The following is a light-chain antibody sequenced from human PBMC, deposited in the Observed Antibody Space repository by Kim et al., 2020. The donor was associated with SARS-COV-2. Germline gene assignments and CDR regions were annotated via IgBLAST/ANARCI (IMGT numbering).Light chain of an antibody. CDR3: NSYTSSSSEV. V-gene: IGLV2-14*01. CDR1: SSDVGHYNS. Sequence: QSALTQPASVSGSPGQSITISCTGTSSDVGHYNSVSWYQQHPGKAPKRLIYDVSKRPSGVSIRFSGSKSGNTASLTISGLQAEDEADYYCNSYTSSSSEVFGTGTKVTVL. J-gene: IGLJ1*01. CDR2: DVS.